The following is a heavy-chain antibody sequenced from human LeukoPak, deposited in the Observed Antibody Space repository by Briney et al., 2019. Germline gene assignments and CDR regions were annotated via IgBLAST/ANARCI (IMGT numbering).Heavy chain of an antibody. Sequence: GGSLRLSCAASGFTFSSYGMRWVRQAPGKGLEWVAVIWYDGSNKYYADSVKGRFTISRDNSKNTLYLQMNSLRAEDTAVYYCAKGGPQEVCHWGQGTLVTVSS. CDR1: GFTFSSYG. J-gene: IGHJ4*02. CDR2: IWYDGSNK. V-gene: IGHV3-33*06. CDR3: AKGGPQEVCH.